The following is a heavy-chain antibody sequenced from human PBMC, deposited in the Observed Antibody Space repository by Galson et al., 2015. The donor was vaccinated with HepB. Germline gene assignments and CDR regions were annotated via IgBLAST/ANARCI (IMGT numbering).Heavy chain of an antibody. CDR3: ARVNSERTYWSAFDI. CDR1: GFTFSNYA. D-gene: IGHD2-21*01. CDR2: ISHDGSNK. V-gene: IGHV3-30-3*01. J-gene: IGHJ3*02. Sequence: SLRLSCAASGFTFSNYAMHWVRKAPGKGLEWVAVISHDGSNKYYADSVKGRFTISRDNSKNTLYLQMNSLRAEDTAVYYCARVNSERTYWSAFDIWGQGTTVTVSS.